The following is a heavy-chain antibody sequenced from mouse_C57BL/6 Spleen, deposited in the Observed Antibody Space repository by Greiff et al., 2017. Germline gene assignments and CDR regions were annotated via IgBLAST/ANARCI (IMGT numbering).Heavy chain of an antibody. V-gene: IGHV5-4*01. CDR1: GFTFSSYA. Sequence: EVQVVESGGGLVKPGGSLKLSCAASGFTFSSYAMSWVRQTPEKGLEWVATISAGGSYTYYPDNVKGRFTISGDNAKNTLYLQLSHLESEDTAMYYCARDAYGNDGGYWGKVTLVTVSA. J-gene: IGHJ3*01. CDR2: ISAGGSYT. CDR3: ARDAYGNDGGY. D-gene: IGHD2-2*01.